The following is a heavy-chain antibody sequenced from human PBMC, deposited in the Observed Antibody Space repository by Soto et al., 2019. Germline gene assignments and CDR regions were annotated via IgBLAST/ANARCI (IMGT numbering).Heavy chain of an antibody. V-gene: IGHV1-69*13. J-gene: IGHJ6*02. D-gene: IGHD2-8*01. CDR3: ARGADIVLMLRQPDPGMDV. Sequence: SVKVSCKASGGTFSSYAISWVRQAPGQGLEWMGGIIPIFGTANYAQKFQGRVTITADESTSTAYMELSSLRSEDTAVYYCARGADIVLMLRQPDPGMDVWGQGTTVTVSS. CDR2: IIPIFGTA. CDR1: GGTFSSYA.